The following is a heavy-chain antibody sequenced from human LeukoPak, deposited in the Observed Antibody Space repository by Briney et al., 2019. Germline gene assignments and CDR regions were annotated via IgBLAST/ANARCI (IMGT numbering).Heavy chain of an antibody. V-gene: IGHV3-30*18. J-gene: IGHJ6*02. CDR2: ISYDGSNE. CDR3: AKSAKSYYYYYYGMDV. CDR1: GFTFSSYG. Sequence: GGSLRLSCAASGFTFSSYGMHWVRQAPGKGLEWVAVISYDGSNEYYADSVKGRFTISRDNSKNTLYLQMNSLRAEDTAVYYCAKSAKSYYYYYYGMDVWGQGTTVTVSS.